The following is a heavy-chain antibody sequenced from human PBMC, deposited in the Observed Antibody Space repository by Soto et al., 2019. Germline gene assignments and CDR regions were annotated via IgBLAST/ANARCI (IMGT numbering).Heavy chain of an antibody. J-gene: IGHJ4*02. CDR1: GFTFPKYA. CDR2: ILGSGGT. CDR3: ARDGDVNTGFGKDY. D-gene: IGHD3-16*01. Sequence: PGGSLRLSCAASGFTFPKYAMMWIRQAPGKGLEWISGILGSGGTYHADSVMGRFTISKDNSRNTLYLQMTSLSAEDTAMYYCARDGDVNTGFGKDYWGQGTLVTVSS. V-gene: IGHV3-66*01.